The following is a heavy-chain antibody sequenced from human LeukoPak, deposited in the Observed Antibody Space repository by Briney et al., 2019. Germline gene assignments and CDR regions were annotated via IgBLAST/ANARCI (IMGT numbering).Heavy chain of an antibody. CDR1: GYTFTSYG. D-gene: IGHD2-15*01. J-gene: IGHJ4*02. CDR2: ISAYNGNT. CDR3: ARAPSRGYCSGGSCYSYFDY. V-gene: IGHV1-18*01. Sequence: ASVKVSCNTSGYTFTSYGISWVRQAPGQGLEWMGWISAYNGNTNFAQKLQGRVAMTTDTSTSTDYMELRSLRSDDTAVYYCARAPSRGYCSGGSCYSYFDYWGQGTLVTVSS.